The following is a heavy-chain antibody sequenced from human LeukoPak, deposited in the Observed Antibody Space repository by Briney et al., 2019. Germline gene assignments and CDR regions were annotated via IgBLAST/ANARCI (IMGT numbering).Heavy chain of an antibody. CDR2: IYATDLT. J-gene: IGHJ5*02. D-gene: IGHD3-10*01. Sequence: SETLSLTCTVSGRSIRSVYWNWIRQSAGKGLQWIGRIYATDLTNYNPSLKSRVTLSVDMSKNELSLTLKSVTAADTAVYYCARGFGSGTSPIDLWGQGALVTVSS. CDR1: GRSIRSVY. V-gene: IGHV4-4*07. CDR3: ARGFGSGTSPIDL.